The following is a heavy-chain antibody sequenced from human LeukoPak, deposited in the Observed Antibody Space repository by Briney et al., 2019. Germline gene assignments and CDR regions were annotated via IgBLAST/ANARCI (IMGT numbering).Heavy chain of an antibody. CDR3: ARDRGVRGP. D-gene: IGHD3-10*01. Sequence: GGSLRLSCAASGFTFSSYSMNWVRQAPGKGLEWVSYISSSSSTIYYADSVKGRFTISRDKAKNPLYLQMNSLRAEDTAVYYCARDRGVRGPWGQGTLVTVSS. V-gene: IGHV3-48*01. J-gene: IGHJ4*02. CDR2: ISSSSSTI. CDR1: GFTFSSYS.